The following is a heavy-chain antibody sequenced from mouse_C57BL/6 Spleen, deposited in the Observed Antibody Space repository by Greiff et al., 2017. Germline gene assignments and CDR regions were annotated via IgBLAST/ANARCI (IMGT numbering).Heavy chain of an antibody. D-gene: IGHD4-1*01. Sequence: VQLKESGPGLVQPSQSLSITCTVSGFSLTSYGVHWVRQSPGKGLEWLGVIWSGGSTDYNAAFISRLSISKDNSKSQVFFKMNSLQADDTAIYYCARYLTGHFDYWGQGTTLTVSS. CDR3: ARYLTGHFDY. CDR1: GFSLTSYG. CDR2: IWSGGST. J-gene: IGHJ2*01. V-gene: IGHV2-2*01.